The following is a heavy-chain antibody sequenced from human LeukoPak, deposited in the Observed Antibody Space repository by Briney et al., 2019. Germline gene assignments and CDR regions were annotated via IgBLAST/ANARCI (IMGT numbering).Heavy chain of an antibody. J-gene: IGHJ4*02. D-gene: IGHD4-17*01. CDR1: GRSTSSFY. CDR2: IYTCGSP. Sequence: PSQTLSPTCPVAGRSTSSFYWRWIRQPAGDGLEWNGRIYTCGSPNYNPCLKSRVRMSGDTSKDQFSLNLGSVTAADTAVYYCSRDSKRWPTPYFDYWGQGTLVTVSS. CDR3: SRDSKRWPTPYFDY. V-gene: IGHV4-4*07.